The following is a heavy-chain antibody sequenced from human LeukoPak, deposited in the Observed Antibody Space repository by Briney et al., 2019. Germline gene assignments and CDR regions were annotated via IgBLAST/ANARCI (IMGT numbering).Heavy chain of an antibody. CDR3: ARGLSGYDSDYYYYMDV. CDR2: INPNSGGT. V-gene: IGHV1-2*02. CDR1: GYTFTGYY. D-gene: IGHD5-12*01. Sequence: GASVKVSCKASGYTFTGYYMHWVRQAPGQGLEWMGWINPNSGGTNYAQKFQGRVTMTRDTSISTAYMELSRLRSDDTAVYYCARGLSGYDSDYYYYMDVWGKGTTVTVSS. J-gene: IGHJ6*03.